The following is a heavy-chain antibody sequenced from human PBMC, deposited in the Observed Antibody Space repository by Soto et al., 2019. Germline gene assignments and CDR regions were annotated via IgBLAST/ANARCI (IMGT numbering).Heavy chain of an antibody. CDR3: ARGGRDGYKLNPSDPFDY. D-gene: IGHD5-12*01. J-gene: IGHJ4*02. CDR1: GFTFSDYY. Sequence: GGSLRLSCAASGFTFSDYYMSWIRQAPGKGLEWVSYISSSSSYTNYADSVKGRFTISRDNAKNSLYLQMNSLRAEDTAVYYCARGGRDGYKLNPSDPFDYWGQGTLVTVSS. V-gene: IGHV3-11*06. CDR2: ISSSSSYT.